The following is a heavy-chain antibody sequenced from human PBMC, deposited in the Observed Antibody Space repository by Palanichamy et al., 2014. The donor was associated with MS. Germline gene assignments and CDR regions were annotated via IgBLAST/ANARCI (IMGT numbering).Heavy chain of an antibody. D-gene: IGHD6-13*01. J-gene: IGHJ5*02. V-gene: IGHV6-1*01. CDR2: TYYRSKWYN. CDR1: GDSVSSNSAA. CDR3: AREVVAAAGTGVNWFDP. Sequence: QAQLQQSGPGLVKPSQALSLTCAISGDSVSSNSAAWNWIRQSPSRGLEWLGRTYYRSKWYNDYAVSVKSRITINPDTSKNQFSLQLNSVTPEDTAVYYCAREVVAAAGTGVNWFDPWGQGTLVTVSS.